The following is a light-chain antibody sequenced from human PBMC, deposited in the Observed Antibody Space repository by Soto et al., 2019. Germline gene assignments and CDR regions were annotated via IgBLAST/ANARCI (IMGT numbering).Light chain of an antibody. V-gene: IGLV2-14*01. CDR2: EVS. Sequence: QSALTQPASVSGSPGQSITISCTGTSSDVGGYNYVSWYQQHPGKAPKLMIYEVSNRPSGVSNRFSGSKSGNTASLTISGLQAEEEADYYGSSYTSRSTLVFGGGTKLTVL. CDR3: SSYTSRSTLV. J-gene: IGLJ2*01. CDR1: SSDVGGYNY.